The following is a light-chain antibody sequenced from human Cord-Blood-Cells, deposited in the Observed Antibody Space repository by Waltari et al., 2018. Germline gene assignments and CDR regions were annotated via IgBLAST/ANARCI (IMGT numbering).Light chain of an antibody. J-gene: IGLJ3*02. V-gene: IGLV3-1*01. Sequence: SYELTQPPSVSVSPGQTASITCSGDNLGDKYACWYQQKPGQSPVLVIYQDSKRPSGIPERFSGYNSGNTATLTISGTQAMDEADYYCQAWDSSTAVFGGGTKLTVL. CDR1: NLGDKY. CDR3: QAWDSSTAV. CDR2: QDS.